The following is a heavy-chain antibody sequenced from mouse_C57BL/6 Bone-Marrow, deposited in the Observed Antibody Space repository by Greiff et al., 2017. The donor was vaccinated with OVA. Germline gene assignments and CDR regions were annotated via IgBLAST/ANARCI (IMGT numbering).Heavy chain of an antibody. Sequence: QVQLQQPGAELVKPGASVKLSCKASGYTFTSYWMQWVKQRPGQGLEWIGEIDPSDSYTNYNQKFKGKATLTVDTSSSTAYMQLSSLTSEDSAVYYCARSDYYGSNYCWYFDVWGTGTTVTVSS. V-gene: IGHV1-50*01. J-gene: IGHJ1*03. D-gene: IGHD1-1*01. CDR2: IDPSDSYT. CDR3: ARSDYYGSNYCWYFDV. CDR1: GYTFTSYW.